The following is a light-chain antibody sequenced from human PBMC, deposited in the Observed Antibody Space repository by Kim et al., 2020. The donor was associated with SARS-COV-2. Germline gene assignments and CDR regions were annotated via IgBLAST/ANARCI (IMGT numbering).Light chain of an antibody. CDR1: SSDVGGYNY. CDR3: SSYAGSHNLV. J-gene: IGLJ3*02. CDR2: QVS. Sequence: GQSVTISCTGTSSDVGGYNYVSWYQQHPGKAPKLMISQVSKRPSGVPDRFSGSKSGNTASLTVSGLQAEDEADYYCSSYAGSHNLVFGGGTQLTVL. V-gene: IGLV2-8*01.